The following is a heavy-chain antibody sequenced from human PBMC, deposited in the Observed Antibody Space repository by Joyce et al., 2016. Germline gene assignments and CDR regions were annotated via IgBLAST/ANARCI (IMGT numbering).Heavy chain of an antibody. V-gene: IGHV1-18*01. CDR3: ARVVTTGVYFDY. CDR1: GYTFTYYS. D-gene: IGHD4-23*01. J-gene: IGHJ4*02. CDR2: ISAYNDNT. Sequence: QVQLVQSGAEVKKPGASVKVSCKASGYTFTYYSISWVRQAPGQGLEWMGWISAYNDNTDSAQKFQGRVTMTTDTSTGTVYMELRSLRSDDTAVYYCARVVTTGVYFDYWGQGSLVTVSS.